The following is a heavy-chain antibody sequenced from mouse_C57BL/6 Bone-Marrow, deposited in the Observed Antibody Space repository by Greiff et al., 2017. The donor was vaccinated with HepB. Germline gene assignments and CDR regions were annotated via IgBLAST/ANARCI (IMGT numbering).Heavy chain of an antibody. CDR1: GFTFSNYW. CDR3: TGEGDGAY. V-gene: IGHV6-3*01. J-gene: IGHJ3*01. CDR2: IRLKSDNYAT. Sequence: EVKLMESGGGLVQPGGSLKLSCVASGFTFSNYWINWVRQSPEKGLEWVAQIRLKSDNYATHYAESVKGRFTISRDDSKSSVYLQMNNLRAEDTGIYYCTGEGDGAYWGQGTLVTVSA. D-gene: IGHD3-3*01.